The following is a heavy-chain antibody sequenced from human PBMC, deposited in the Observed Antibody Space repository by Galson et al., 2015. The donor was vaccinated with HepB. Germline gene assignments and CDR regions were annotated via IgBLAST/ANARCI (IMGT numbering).Heavy chain of an antibody. Sequence: SLRLSCAASGFTFGDYAMSWFRQAPGKGLEWVGFIRSKACGGTTEYAASVKGRFTISRDDSKSIAYLQMNSLKTEDTAVYYCTAGPIVVVPAAIRGDYWGQGTLVTVSS. J-gene: IGHJ4*02. CDR2: IRSKACGGTT. CDR3: TAGPIVVVPAAIRGDY. V-gene: IGHV3-49*03. CDR1: GFTFGDYA. D-gene: IGHD2-2*01.